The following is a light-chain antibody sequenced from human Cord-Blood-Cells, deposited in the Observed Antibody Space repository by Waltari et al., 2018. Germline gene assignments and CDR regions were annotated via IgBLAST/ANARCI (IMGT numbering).Light chain of an antibody. CDR2: AES. V-gene: IGKV1-NL1*01. CDR1: QGISNS. CDR3: QQYYSTPPYT. J-gene: IGKJ2*01. Sequence: DIQMTQSPSSLSASVGDRVTITCRASQGISNSLAWYQQKPGKAPKLLLYAESILERWFPSRFSGSGSGTDYTLTISSLQPEDFATYYCQQYYSTPPYTFGQGTKLEIK.